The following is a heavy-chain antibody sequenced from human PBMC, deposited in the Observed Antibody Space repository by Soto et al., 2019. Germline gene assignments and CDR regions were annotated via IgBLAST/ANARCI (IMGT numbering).Heavy chain of an antibody. CDR3: ARGGAAGYESFHL. V-gene: IGHV4-59*01. CDR2: IYFNGGT. CDR1: GASLSPYY. J-gene: IGHJ1*01. D-gene: IGHD6-13*01. Sequence: KPSESLSLTCTISGASLSPYYWSWIRQPPGKALEWIGYIYFNGGTSYNPSLRSRVTVSVDTSKNQFSLKLNSVIAADTAVYYCARGGAAGYESFHLWGQGTPVTVSS.